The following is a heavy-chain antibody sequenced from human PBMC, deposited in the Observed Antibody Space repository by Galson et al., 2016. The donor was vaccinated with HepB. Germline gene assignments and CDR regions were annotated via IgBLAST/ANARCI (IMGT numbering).Heavy chain of an antibody. D-gene: IGHD2-2*01. CDR3: ARDRFCSNTRCYGWLDP. CDR2: IWHDRSNK. CDR1: GFTISSYG. J-gene: IGHJ5*02. V-gene: IGHV3-33*08. Sequence: SLRLSCAASGFTISSYGIHWVRQVPGKALEWVALIWHDRSNKFYADSVKGRFTTSRDNSKNTLYLQMNGLTVEDTAVYYCARDRFCSNTRCYGWLDPWGQGTLVTVSS.